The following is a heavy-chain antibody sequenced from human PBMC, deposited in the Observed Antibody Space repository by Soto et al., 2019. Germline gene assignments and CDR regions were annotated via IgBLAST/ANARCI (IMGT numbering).Heavy chain of an antibody. Sequence: GGSQIVSCAASGFTFSSYWMSWVRQAPGKGLEWVANIKQDGSEKYYVDSVKGRFTISRDNAKNSLYLQMNSLRAEDTAVYYCAREAEFHNWFDPWGQGTLVTVSS. CDR3: AREAEFHNWFDP. V-gene: IGHV3-7*01. CDR2: IKQDGSEK. D-gene: IGHD3-10*01. J-gene: IGHJ5*02. CDR1: GFTFSSYW.